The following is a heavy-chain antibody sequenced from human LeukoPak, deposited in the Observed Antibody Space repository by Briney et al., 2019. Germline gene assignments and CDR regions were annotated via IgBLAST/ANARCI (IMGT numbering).Heavy chain of an antibody. CDR1: GFTFSSYS. V-gene: IGHV3-21*01. D-gene: IGHD3-10*02. Sequence: GGSLRLSCAASGFTFSSYSMNWVRQAPGKGLEWVSSISSSSRNIYYADSLKGRFTISRDNAKNSLYLQMNSLRAEDTAVYYCAELGITMIGGVWGKGTTVTISS. J-gene: IGHJ6*04. CDR2: ISSSSRNI. CDR3: AELGITMIGGV.